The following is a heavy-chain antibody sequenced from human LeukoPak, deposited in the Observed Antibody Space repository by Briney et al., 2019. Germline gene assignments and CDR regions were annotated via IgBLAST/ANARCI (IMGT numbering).Heavy chain of an antibody. D-gene: IGHD5-18*01. CDR2: ISSSGDTI. CDR3: ARDLSGIAGYTYGRGIDY. V-gene: IGHV3-48*03. Sequence: GGSLRLSCAASGFIFSSYEMNWVRQAPGKGLEWVSYISSSGDTIHYADSVKGRFTISRDNAKNSLYLQMNSLRAEDTAVYYCARDLSGIAGYTYGRGIDYWGQGTLVTVSS. CDR1: GFIFSSYE. J-gene: IGHJ4*02.